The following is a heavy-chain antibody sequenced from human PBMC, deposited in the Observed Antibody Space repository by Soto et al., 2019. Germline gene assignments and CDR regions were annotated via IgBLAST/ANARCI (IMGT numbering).Heavy chain of an antibody. CDR3: ARLYDSSGYYHFDY. D-gene: IGHD3-22*01. V-gene: IGHV4-59*08. CDR2: IYYSGST. Sequence: PSETLSLTCTVSGGSISSYYWSWIRQPPGKGLEWIGYIYYSGSTNYNPSLKSRVTISVDTSKNQFSLKLSSVTAADTAVYYCARLYDSSGYYHFDYWGQGTLVTVSS. CDR1: GGSISSYY. J-gene: IGHJ4*02.